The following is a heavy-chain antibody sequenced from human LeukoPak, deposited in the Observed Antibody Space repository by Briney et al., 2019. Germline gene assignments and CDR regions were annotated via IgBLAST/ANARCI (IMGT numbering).Heavy chain of an antibody. V-gene: IGHV3-23*01. CDR3: AKWGDFDILTGYYVSDF. CDR2: VTGRAGST. D-gene: IGHD3-9*01. J-gene: IGHJ4*02. Sequence: GESLRLSCVASGFTFSNYAMSWVRQAPGKRLEWVSAVTGRAGSTYYADSVKGRFTISRDNSRNTLFLQMNSLRAEDTAIYYCAKWGDFDILTGYYVSDFWGQGTLVTVSS. CDR1: GFTFSNYA.